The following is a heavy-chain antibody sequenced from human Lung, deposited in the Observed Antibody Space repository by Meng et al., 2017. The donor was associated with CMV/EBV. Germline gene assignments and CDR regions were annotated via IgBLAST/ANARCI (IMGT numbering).Heavy chain of an antibody. D-gene: IGHD2-2*01. J-gene: IGHJ4*02. CDR1: GFTYSSYA. CDR2: ISGSDGST. Sequence: QMLGSLERLVDTRAFMLSFCGSFGFTYSSYAMGWVRQAPGKGLEWDSAISGSDGSTYYADSVQGRFTISRDNSKNTLYLQMNSLRAEDTAVYYCAKDVGQLHFDYWGQGTLVTVSS. CDR3: AKDVGQLHFDY. V-gene: IGHV3-23*01.